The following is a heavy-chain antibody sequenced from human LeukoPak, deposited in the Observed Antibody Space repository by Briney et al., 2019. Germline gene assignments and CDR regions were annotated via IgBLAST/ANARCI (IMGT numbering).Heavy chain of an antibody. CDR3: ARINPIIIAVAGTNYYYGMDV. Sequence: PSETLSLTCAVYGGSFSGYYWSWIRQPPGKGLEWIGEINHSGSTNYNPSLKSRVTISVDTSKNQFSLKLSSVTAADTAVYYCARINPIIIAVAGTNYYYGMDVWGQGTTVTVSS. D-gene: IGHD6-19*01. CDR1: GGSFSGYY. CDR2: INHSGST. V-gene: IGHV4-34*01. J-gene: IGHJ6*02.